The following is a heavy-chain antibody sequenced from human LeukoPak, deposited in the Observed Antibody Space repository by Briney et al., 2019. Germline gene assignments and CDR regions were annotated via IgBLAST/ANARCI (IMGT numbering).Heavy chain of an antibody. V-gene: IGHV4-59*01. D-gene: IGHD3-10*01. CDR3: ARLWFGELLGAFDI. CDR1: GGSISSYY. CDR2: IYYSGST. J-gene: IGHJ3*02. Sequence: PSETLSLTCTVSGGSISSYYWSWIRQPPGKGLEWIGYIYYSGSTNYNPSLKSRVTISVDTSKNQFSLKLSSVTTADTAVYYCARLWFGELLGAFDIWGQGTMVTVSS.